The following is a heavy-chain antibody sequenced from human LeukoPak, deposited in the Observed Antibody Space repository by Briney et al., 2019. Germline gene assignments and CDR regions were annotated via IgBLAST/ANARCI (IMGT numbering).Heavy chain of an antibody. V-gene: IGHV3-33*01. CDR1: GFTFSSYG. Sequence: GGSLRLSCAASGFTFSSYGMHWVRQAPGKGLEWVAVIWYDGSNKYYADSVKGRFTISRDNSKNTLYLQMNSLRAEDTAVYYCARDPGSGRTYFGYWGQGTLVTVSP. J-gene: IGHJ4*02. D-gene: IGHD6-19*01. CDR2: IWYDGSNK. CDR3: ARDPGSGRTYFGY.